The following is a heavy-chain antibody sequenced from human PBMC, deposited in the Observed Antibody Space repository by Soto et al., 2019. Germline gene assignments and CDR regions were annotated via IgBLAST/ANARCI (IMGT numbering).Heavy chain of an antibody. CDR2: IGVHNGKT. V-gene: IGHV1-18*01. D-gene: IGHD3-10*01. J-gene: IGHJ4*02. Sequence: ASVKVSCKASGYAFSHYGISWVRLAPGQGLEWMGWIGVHNGKTNYAQKLQGRVTMTTDTSTSTACMELRSLRSDDTAVYYCARDLDGSGSYYTDFWGQGTLVTVSS. CDR3: ARDLDGSGSYYTDF. CDR1: GYAFSHYG.